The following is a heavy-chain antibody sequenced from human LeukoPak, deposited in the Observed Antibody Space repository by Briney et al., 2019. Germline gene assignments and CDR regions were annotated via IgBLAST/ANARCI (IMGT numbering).Heavy chain of an antibody. CDR3: ARAEPYFGELFPDY. J-gene: IGHJ4*02. V-gene: IGHV3-53*01. CDR2: LYSGGST. D-gene: IGHD3-10*01. Sequence: GRSLRLSCAASGFTFSSYGMHWVRQAPGKGLEYISALYSGGSTYYADSVKGRFTISRDNSKNTLFLQMNTLGTADTAVYYCARAEPYFGELFPDYWGQGTLVTVSS. CDR1: GFTFSSYG.